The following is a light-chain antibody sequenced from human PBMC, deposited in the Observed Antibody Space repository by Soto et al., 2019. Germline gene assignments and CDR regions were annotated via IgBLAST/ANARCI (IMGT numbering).Light chain of an antibody. J-gene: IGKJ1*01. V-gene: IGKV4-1*01. CDR3: QQYYSSPET. Sequence: DVVMTQSPDSLAVSLGERATINCKSSQSLLSSSNNKHSLAWYQQKPVQPHKLFIYWASTRESGVPDRCSVSGSATDFTLTISSLQAADAAVYYCQQYYSSPETFGHGPKVEIK. CDR1: QSLLSSSNNKHS. CDR2: WAS.